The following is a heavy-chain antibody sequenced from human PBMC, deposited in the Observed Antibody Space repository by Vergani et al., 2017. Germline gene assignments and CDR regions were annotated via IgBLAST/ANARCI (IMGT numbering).Heavy chain of an antibody. CDR1: GGSVSSGDYY. CDR2: IYTSGIT. J-gene: IGHJ6*02. D-gene: IGHD3-10*01. V-gene: IGHV4-61*02. CDR3: ARLGPGQANRLWFGEFNYYGMDV. Sequence: QVQLQESGPGLVKPSQTLSLTCTVSGGSVSSGDYYWSWIRQPAGKGLEWIGRIYTSGITKYNPSLMSLFTMSLDTSKNQYSLKLTSVTAADTAVYYCARLGPGQANRLWFGEFNYYGMDVWGQGTTVTVSS.